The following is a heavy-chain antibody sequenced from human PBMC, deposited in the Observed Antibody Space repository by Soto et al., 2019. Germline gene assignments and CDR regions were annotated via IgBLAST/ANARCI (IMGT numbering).Heavy chain of an antibody. Sequence: DLRWVQQEPGQGLEWMGWMNPNSGNAGYAEKFQGRITMTRNTSISTAYMELSSLRAEDTAVYYCAPARSGSGGARYWGQGTLVTVSS. CDR1: D. CDR3: APARSGSGGARY. CDR2: MNPNSGNA. D-gene: IGHD3-22*01. J-gene: IGHJ4*02. V-gene: IGHV1-8*01.